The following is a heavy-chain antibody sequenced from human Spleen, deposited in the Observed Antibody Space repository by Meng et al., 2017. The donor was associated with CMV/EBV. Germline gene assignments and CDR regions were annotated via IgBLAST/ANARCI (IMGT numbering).Heavy chain of an antibody. CDR2: ISAHNGDT. D-gene: IGHD2-2*01. CDR3: ARVAYCSSTTCYIFGLDH. CDR1: GYTFTTHG. J-gene: IGHJ5*02. Sequence: ASVKVSCKASGYTFTTHGISWVRQAPGQGLEWVGWISAHNGDTNYAQKFQGRVIMTTDTSTNTAHMNLRSLRFDDTAVYYCARVAYCSSTTCYIFGLDHWGQGTLVTVSS. V-gene: IGHV1-18*01.